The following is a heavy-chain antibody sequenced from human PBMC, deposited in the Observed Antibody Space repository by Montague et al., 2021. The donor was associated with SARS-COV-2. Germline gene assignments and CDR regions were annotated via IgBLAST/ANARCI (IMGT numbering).Heavy chain of an antibody. CDR1: GFTFSSYA. J-gene: IGHJ4*02. CDR2: ISYDGSNK. V-gene: IGHV3-30*04. CDR3: ASSLVWFEIDY. D-gene: IGHD3-10*01. Sequence: SLRLSCAASGFTFSSYAMHWVRQAPGKGLEWVAVISYDGSNKYYADSVKGRFTISRDNSKNTLYLQMNSLRAEDTAVYYCASSLVWFEIDYWGQETLVTVSS.